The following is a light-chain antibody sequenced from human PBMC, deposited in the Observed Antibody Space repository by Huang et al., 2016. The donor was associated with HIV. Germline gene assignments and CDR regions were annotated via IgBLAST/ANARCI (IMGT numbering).Light chain of an antibody. CDR2: LAS. CDR1: QGIRND. V-gene: IGKV1-6*01. J-gene: IGKJ1*01. Sequence: IQMTQSPLSLSASVGDTVTITCRASQGIRNDLGWYQQKPGKAPQLLIYLASSLKSGGPNSFRGSGSCTDFSLTISGLQPEDFATYYCLQHYNYPRTFGQGTKVEI. CDR3: LQHYNYPRT.